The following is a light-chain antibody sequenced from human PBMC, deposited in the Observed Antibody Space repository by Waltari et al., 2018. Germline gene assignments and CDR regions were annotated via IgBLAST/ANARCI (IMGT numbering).Light chain of an antibody. CDR3: QHYVRLPAT. J-gene: IGKJ1*01. CDR1: QTFSRS. V-gene: IGKV3-20*01. CDR2: GAS. Sequence: IVLTQSPGTLSLSPGERATLSCRASQTFSRSLPWYQPKPGQAPKPLIYGASTRATGIPDRFTGSGSGTDFSLTISSLEPEDFAIYFCQHYVRLPATFGQGTKVEIK.